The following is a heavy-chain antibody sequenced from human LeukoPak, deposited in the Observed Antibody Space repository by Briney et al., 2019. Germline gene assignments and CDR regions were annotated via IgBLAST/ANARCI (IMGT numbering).Heavy chain of an antibody. J-gene: IGHJ4*02. Sequence: SETLSLTCTVSGGSISSSSYYWGWIRQPPGKGLEWIGSIYYSGSTYYNPSLKSRVTISVDTSKNQFSLKLSSVTAADTAVYYCASLPAPITILGYFDYWGQGTLVTVSS. CDR3: ASLPAPITILGYFDY. CDR2: IYYSGST. D-gene: IGHD3-3*01. V-gene: IGHV4-39*07. CDR1: GGSISSSSYY.